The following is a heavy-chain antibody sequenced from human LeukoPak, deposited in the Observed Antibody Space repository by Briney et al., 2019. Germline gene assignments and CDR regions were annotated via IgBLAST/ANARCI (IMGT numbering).Heavy chain of an antibody. D-gene: IGHD5-18*01. J-gene: IGHJ3*02. Sequence: SETLSLTCAVYGGSFSGYYWSWIRQPPGKGPEWIGEINHSGSTNYNPSLKSRVTISVDTSKNQFSLKLSSVTAADTAVYYCARGHRRGYSYGSDAFDIWGQGTMVTVSS. CDR1: GGSFSGYY. CDR2: INHSGST. CDR3: ARGHRRGYSYGSDAFDI. V-gene: IGHV4-34*01.